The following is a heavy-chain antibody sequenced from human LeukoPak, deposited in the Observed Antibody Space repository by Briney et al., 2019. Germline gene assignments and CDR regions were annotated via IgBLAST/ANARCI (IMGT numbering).Heavy chain of an antibody. Sequence: PGGSLRLSCAASGFTFSTYALHWVRQAPGKGLEWVSAISGSGGSTYYADSVKGRFTISRDNSKNTLYLQMNSLRAEDTAVYYCAKDPVTSPIGAFDIWGQGTMVTVSS. CDR1: GFTFSTYA. CDR3: AKDPVTSPIGAFDI. V-gene: IGHV3-23*01. J-gene: IGHJ3*02. CDR2: ISGSGGST. D-gene: IGHD5-18*01.